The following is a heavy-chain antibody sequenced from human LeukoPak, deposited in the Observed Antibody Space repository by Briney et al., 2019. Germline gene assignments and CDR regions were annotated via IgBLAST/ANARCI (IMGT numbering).Heavy chain of an antibody. J-gene: IGHJ5*02. CDR1: GFTVSSNY. CDR3: ARQDYYDSSGGFDP. V-gene: IGHV3-66*02. D-gene: IGHD3-22*01. Sequence: GGSLRLSCAASGFTVSSNYMSWVRQAPGKGLEWVSVIHSGGSTYYADSVKGRFTISRDNSKNTLYLQMNSLRAEDTAVYYCARQDYYDSSGGFDPWGQGTLVTVSS. CDR2: IHSGGST.